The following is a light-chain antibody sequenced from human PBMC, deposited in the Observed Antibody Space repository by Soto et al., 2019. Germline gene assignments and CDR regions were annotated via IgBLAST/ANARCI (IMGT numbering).Light chain of an antibody. J-gene: IGLJ1*01. V-gene: IGLV2-14*01. CDR1: STDVGRYNY. Sequence: QCVLTQAASVSGSPGDSITISCTGTSTDVGRYNYVSWYQQHPGKAPKLMVYDVSNRPSWVSNRFSGSKSGITASLTISGLQAEDEADYYCTSYTSDSTYVFGTGTKVTVL. CDR3: TSYTSDSTYV. CDR2: DVS.